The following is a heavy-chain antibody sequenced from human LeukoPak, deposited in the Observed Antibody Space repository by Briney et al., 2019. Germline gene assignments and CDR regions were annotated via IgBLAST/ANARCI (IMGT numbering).Heavy chain of an antibody. CDR1: GGSFSGYY. J-gene: IGHJ4*02. CDR2: INHSGST. D-gene: IGHD3-9*01. CDR3: ARSLILTGYIDY. V-gene: IGHV4-34*01. Sequence: NASETLSLTCAVYGGSFSGYYWSWIRQPPGKGLEWIGEINHSGSTNYNPSLKSRVTISVDTSKNQFSLRLSSVTAADTAVYYCARSLILTGYIDYWGQGTLVTVSS.